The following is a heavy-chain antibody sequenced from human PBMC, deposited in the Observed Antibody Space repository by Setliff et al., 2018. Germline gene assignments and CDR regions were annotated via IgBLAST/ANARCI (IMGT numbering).Heavy chain of an antibody. CDR2: VDRSGNT. D-gene: IGHD3-22*01. J-gene: IGHJ4*02. CDR1: GDSISRSTYY. CDR3: ARRDSTSYYGYSFDF. V-gene: IGHV4-39*01. Sequence: SETLSLTCTLSGDSISRSTYYWGRIRQSPGKGLDWIGTVDRSGNTFYNPSLRSRVTISVDTSKNQISLKLTSVSAADTAVYYCARRDSTSYYGYSFDFWGRGTLVTVSS.